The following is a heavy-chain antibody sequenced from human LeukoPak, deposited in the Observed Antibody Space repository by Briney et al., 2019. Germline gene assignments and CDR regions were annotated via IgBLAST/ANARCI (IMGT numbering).Heavy chain of an antibody. J-gene: IGHJ4*02. V-gene: IGHV4-30-4*01. Sequence: PSQTLSLTCTVSGGSISSGDYYWSWIRQPPGKGLEWIGYIYYSGSTYYNPSLKSRVTISVDTSKNQFSLKLSSVTAADTAVYYCATQSDGGGFGELYGYCGQGTLVTVSS. CDR1: GGSISSGDYY. D-gene: IGHD3-10*01. CDR3: ATQSDGGGFGELYGY. CDR2: IYYSGST.